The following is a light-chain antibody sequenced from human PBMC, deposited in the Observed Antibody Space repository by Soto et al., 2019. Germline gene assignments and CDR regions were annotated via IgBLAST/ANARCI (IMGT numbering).Light chain of an antibody. V-gene: IGKV3-20*01. Sequence: EIVLAQSPGTLSLSPGDSATLSCRASQSVSSSFLAWYQQKAGQAPRLLIYGASRRATGIPDRFSGSGSGTDFTLTISRLEPEDCAVYYCQQYVSSPWAFGQGTKVEI. CDR3: QQYVSSPWA. J-gene: IGKJ1*01. CDR1: QSVSSSF. CDR2: GAS.